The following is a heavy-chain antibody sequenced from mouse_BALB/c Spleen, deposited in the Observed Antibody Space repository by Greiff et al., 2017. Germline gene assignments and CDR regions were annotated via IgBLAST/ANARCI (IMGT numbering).Heavy chain of an antibody. CDR1: GYNFTSYW. D-gene: IGHD2-1*01. CDR3: ARYHDGNPFAY. V-gene: IGHV1-55*01. CDR2: IYPGSGST. Sequence: QVQLQQPGAELVKPGASVKLSCKASGYNFTSYWINWVKLRPGQGLEWIGEIYPGSGSTNYNEKFKSKATLTVDTSYSTAYMQLSSLASEDSALYYCARYHDGNPFAYWGQGTLVTVSA. J-gene: IGHJ3*01.